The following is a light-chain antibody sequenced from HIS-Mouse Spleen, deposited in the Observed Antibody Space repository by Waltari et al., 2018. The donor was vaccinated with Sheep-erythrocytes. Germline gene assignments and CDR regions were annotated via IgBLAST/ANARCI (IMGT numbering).Light chain of an antibody. J-gene: IGLJ3*02. CDR1: SSNIGSNY. CDR2: RNN. V-gene: IGLV1-47*01. CDR3: AAWDDSLSGNWV. Sequence: QSVLTQPPSASGTPGQRVTISCSRSSSNIGSNYVYWYQQLPGTAPKLLIYRNNQRPSGVPDRCSGSKSGTAASLAISGLRSEDEADYYWAAWDDSLSGNWVFGGGTKLTVL.